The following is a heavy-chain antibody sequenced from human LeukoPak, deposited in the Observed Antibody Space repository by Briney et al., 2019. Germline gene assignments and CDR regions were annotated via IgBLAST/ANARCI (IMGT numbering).Heavy chain of an antibody. V-gene: IGHV4-59*01. J-gene: IGHJ2*01. D-gene: IGHD3-3*01. CDR2: IHDSGNT. CDR3: ARGTIFGVVPRFDL. Sequence: SEILSLTCTVSGASISSYYWSWFRQPPGKGLEWIGYIHDSGNTNYNPSLKSRVTISVDTSKNQFSLKLSSVTAADTAVYYCARGTIFGVVPRFDLWGRGTLVTVSS. CDR1: GASISSYY.